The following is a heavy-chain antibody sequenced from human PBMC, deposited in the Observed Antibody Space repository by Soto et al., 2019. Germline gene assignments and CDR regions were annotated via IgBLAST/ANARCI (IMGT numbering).Heavy chain of an antibody. V-gene: IGHV3-23*01. CDR3: AKGRGSHDAFDI. CDR1: GFTFSSYA. Sequence: GGSLRLSCAPSGFTFSSYAMSWVRQAPGKGLEWVSAISGSGGSTYYADSVKGRFTISRDNSKNTLYLQMNSLRAEDTAVYYCAKGRGSHDAFDIWGQGTMVTVSS. J-gene: IGHJ3*02. CDR2: ISGSGGST.